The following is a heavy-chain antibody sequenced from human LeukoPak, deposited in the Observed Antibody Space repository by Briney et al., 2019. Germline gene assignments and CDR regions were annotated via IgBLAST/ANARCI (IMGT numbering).Heavy chain of an antibody. CDR1: GYTFTSYY. J-gene: IGHJ6*02. V-gene: IGHV1-46*01. Sequence: ASVKVSCKASGYTFTSYYMHWVRQAPGQGLEWMGIINPSGGSTSYAQKFQGRVTMTRDTSTSTVYMELSSLRSEDTAVYYCARDRVALGYYYYGMDVWGQGTLVTVSS. CDR3: ARDRVALGYYYYGMDV. CDR2: INPSGGST. D-gene: IGHD2-21*01.